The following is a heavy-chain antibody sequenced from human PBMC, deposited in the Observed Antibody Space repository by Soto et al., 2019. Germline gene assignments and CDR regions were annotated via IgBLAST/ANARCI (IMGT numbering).Heavy chain of an antibody. CDR3: AREDHSRYYFDY. V-gene: IGHV1-46*01. Sequence: GASVKVSCKASGYTFTSYYMHWVRQAPGQGLQWMGIINPSGGSTSYAQKFQGRVTMTRDTSTTTVYMELSSLRSEDTAVYYCAREDHSRYYFDYWGQGTLVTVSS. CDR1: GYTFTSYY. J-gene: IGHJ4*02. CDR2: INPSGGST.